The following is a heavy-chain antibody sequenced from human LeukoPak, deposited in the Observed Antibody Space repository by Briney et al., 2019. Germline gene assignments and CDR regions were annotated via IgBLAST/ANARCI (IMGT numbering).Heavy chain of an antibody. CDR1: GYTFTSYD. D-gene: IGHD2-2*01. J-gene: IGHJ6*02. CDR3: ARGHPVGTSWPYYYYYYGMDV. CDR2: MNPNSGNT. Sequence: ASVKVSCKASGYTFTSYDIHWVRQATGQGLEWMGWMNPNSGNTGYAQKFQGRVTMTRNTSISTAYMELSSQRSEDTAVYYCARGHPVGTSWPYYYYYYGMDVWGQGTTVTVSS. V-gene: IGHV1-8*01.